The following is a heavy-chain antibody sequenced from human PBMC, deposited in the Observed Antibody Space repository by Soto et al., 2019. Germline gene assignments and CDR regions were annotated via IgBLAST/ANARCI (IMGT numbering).Heavy chain of an antibody. CDR2: ISGYSGNT. J-gene: IGHJ4*02. D-gene: IGHD3-22*01. CDR1: GYTFSSYG. CDR3: ARDFYESSGYCDY. V-gene: IGHV1-18*01. Sequence: QVQLVQSGAEVKKPGASVKVSYKAYGYTFSSYGLSWVRQAPGQGLEWMGWISGYSGNTVYTQRFKGRLTMATDTSTGTAYMELRSLRSDDTAVYYCARDFYESSGYCDYWGQGTLVTVSS.